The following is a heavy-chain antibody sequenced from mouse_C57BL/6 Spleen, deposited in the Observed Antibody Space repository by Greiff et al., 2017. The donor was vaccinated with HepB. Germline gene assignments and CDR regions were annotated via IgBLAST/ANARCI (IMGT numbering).Heavy chain of an antibody. D-gene: IGHD2-4*01. V-gene: IGHV1-72*01. CDR2: IDPNSGGT. Sequence: QVQLQQPGAELVKPGASVKLSCKASGYTFTSYWMHWVKQRPGRGLEWIGRIDPNSGGTKYNEKFKSKATLTVDKPSSTAYMQLSSLTSEASAVYYCAISPIYYDYDDGVAYWGQGTLVTVSA. CDR3: AISPIYYDYDDGVAY. CDR1: GYTFTSYW. J-gene: IGHJ3*01.